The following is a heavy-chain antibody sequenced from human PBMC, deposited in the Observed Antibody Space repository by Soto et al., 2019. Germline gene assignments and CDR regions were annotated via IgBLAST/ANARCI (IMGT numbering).Heavy chain of an antibody. J-gene: IGHJ4*02. V-gene: IGHV1-18*01. D-gene: IGHD3-22*01. CDR3: AREWYYYDSSGYLSDY. Sequence: ASVKVSCKASGYTFTSYGISWVRQAPGQGLEWMGWISAYNGNTNYAQKLQGRVTMTTDTSTSTAYMELRSLRSDDTAVYYCAREWYYYDSSGYLSDYWAQGTLVTVSS. CDR2: ISAYNGNT. CDR1: GYTFTSYG.